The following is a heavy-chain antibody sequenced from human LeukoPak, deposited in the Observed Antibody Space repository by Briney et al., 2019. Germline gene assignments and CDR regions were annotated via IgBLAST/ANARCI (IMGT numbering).Heavy chain of an antibody. J-gene: IGHJ4*02. V-gene: IGHV4-59*01. CDR2: VHNSGST. CDR3: ARDMYDILTGDGPNFDY. CDR1: GGSFSNYF. Sequence: SETLSLTCTVSGGSFSNYFRGWIRQPPGRGLEWIGYVHNSGSTTYNPSLKSRGTIVLDTSRNQFSLRLSSVTAADTAVYYCARDMYDILTGDGPNFDYWGQGTLVTVSS. D-gene: IGHD3-9*01.